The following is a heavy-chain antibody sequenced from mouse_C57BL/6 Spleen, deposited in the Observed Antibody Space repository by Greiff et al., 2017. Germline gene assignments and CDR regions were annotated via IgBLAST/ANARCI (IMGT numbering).Heavy chain of an antibody. CDR3: ARIYDGPNYAMDY. J-gene: IGHJ4*01. D-gene: IGHD2-3*01. V-gene: IGHV1-82*01. Sequence: VQLQQSGPELVKPGASVKISCKASGYAFSSSWMNWVKQRPGKGLEWIGRIYPGDGDTNYNGKFKGKATLTADKSSSTAYMQLSSLTSEDSAVXFCARIYDGPNYAMDYWGQGTSVTVSS. CDR1: GYAFSSSW. CDR2: IYPGDGDT.